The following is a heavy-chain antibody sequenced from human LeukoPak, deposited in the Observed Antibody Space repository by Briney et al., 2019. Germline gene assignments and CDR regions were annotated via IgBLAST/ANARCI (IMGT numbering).Heavy chain of an antibody. CDR1: GGTFSSYA. CDR2: IIPILGIA. V-gene: IGHV1-69*04. CDR3: ARGGVVVPAAIAWFDP. J-gene: IGHJ5*02. Sequence: SVKVSCKASGGTFSSYAISWVRQAPGQGLEWVGRIIPILGIANYAQKFQGRVTITADKSTSTAYMELSSLRSEDTAVYYCARGGVVVPAAIAWFDPWGQGTLVTVSS. D-gene: IGHD2-2*01.